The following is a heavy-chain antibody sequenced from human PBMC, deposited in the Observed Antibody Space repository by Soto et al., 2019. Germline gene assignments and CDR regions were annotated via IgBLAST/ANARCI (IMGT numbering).Heavy chain of an antibody. CDR3: ARGPSCGGDCYLFDY. CDR2: INPSGGRT. V-gene: IGHV1-46*01. D-gene: IGHD2-21*02. CDR1: GYTFTSYY. J-gene: IGHJ4*02. Sequence: QVLLVQSGAEVTRPGASVKVSCKASGYTFTSYYMHWVRQAPGQGLEWMAMINPSGGRTKYAQIFQGRVTLTRDTSTGTVDMELSSPTSEDTAIYYCARGPSCGGDCYLFDYWGQGTQVTVSS.